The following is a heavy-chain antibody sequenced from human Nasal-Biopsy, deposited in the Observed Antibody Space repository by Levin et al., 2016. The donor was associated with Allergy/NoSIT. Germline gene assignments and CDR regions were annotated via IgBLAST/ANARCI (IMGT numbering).Heavy chain of an antibody. CDR3: ARVGGGYTPYYGMDV. CDR1: GFTVSGSY. CDR2: FYSNGNT. D-gene: IGHD1-26*01. J-gene: IGHJ6*02. Sequence: GGSLRLSCAASGFTVSGSYMSWVRQAPAKGLQWVSLFYSNGNTYYADSVEGRFTISRDNSKNTLSLQMNSLRVEDTAVYYCARVGGGYTPYYGMDVWGQGTTVTVSS. V-gene: IGHV3-53*01.